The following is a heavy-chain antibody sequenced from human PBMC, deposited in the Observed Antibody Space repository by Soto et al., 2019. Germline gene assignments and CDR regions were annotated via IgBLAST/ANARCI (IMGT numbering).Heavy chain of an antibody. D-gene: IGHD3-22*01. Sequence: PGGSLRLSCAASGFTFSSYGMHWVRQAPGKGLEWVAVISYDGSNKYYADSVKGRFTISRDNSKNTLYLQMNSLRAEDTAVYYCAKVIDYDSSAPTPRTYYYYGMDVWGQGTTVTVSS. V-gene: IGHV3-30*18. CDR2: ISYDGSNK. CDR3: AKVIDYDSSAPTPRTYYYYGMDV. J-gene: IGHJ6*02. CDR1: GFTFSSYG.